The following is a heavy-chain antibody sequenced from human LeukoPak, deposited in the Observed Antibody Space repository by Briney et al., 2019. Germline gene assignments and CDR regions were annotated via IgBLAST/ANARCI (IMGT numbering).Heavy chain of an antibody. J-gene: IGHJ4*02. Sequence: PGGSLRLSCAASGFTFRSYNMNWVRQAPGKRPEWVSSISSSSSYIYYADSVKGRFTISRDNAKNSLYLQMHSLRAEDTALYYCARGASRADYWGQGTPVTVSS. V-gene: IGHV3-21*01. CDR2: ISSSSSYI. CDR3: ARGASRADY. CDR1: GFTFRSYN.